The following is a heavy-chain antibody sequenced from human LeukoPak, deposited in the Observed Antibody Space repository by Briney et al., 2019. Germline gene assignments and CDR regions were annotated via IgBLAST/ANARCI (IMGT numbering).Heavy chain of an antibody. Sequence: GGSLSLSCAASGFIFSLYSMVWVRQAPGKGLEWVTVISHDGRNKYYAESLKGRFTISKDDPTNTLYLQMSSLTSEDTAVYYCAKIGAGYSYGGGFDPWGQGTLVTVSS. CDR2: ISHDGRNK. J-gene: IGHJ5*02. V-gene: IGHV3-30*18. D-gene: IGHD5-18*01. CDR1: GFIFSLYS. CDR3: AKIGAGYSYGGGFDP.